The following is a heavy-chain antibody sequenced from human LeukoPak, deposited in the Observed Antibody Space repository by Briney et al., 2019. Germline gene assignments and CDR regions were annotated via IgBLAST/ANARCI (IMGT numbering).Heavy chain of an antibody. D-gene: IGHD3-22*01. CDR2: IIGDGGST. Sequence: GGSLRLSCAASGFTFDDYAMHWVRQAPGKGLEWDSLIIGDGGSTYYADSVKGRFTISRDNSKNSLYLQMNSLRTEDTALYYCAKTGTYYDSSGYYYLDYFDYWGQGTLVTVSS. J-gene: IGHJ4*02. CDR1: GFTFDDYA. CDR3: AKTGTYYDSSGYYYLDYFDY. V-gene: IGHV3-43*02.